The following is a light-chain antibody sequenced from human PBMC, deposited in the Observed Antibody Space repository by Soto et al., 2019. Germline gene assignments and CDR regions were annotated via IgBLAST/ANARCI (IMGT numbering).Light chain of an antibody. J-gene: IGKJ3*01. Sequence: DIQMTQSPSTLSASVGDRVTITCRASKSISSWLAWYQQKPGKAPKLLIYKASSLQIGVPSRFSGSGSGTEYTLSISSLQPDDFATYYCQQYNSYPLTFGPGTKVDIK. CDR2: KAS. CDR3: QQYNSYPLT. CDR1: KSISSW. V-gene: IGKV1-5*03.